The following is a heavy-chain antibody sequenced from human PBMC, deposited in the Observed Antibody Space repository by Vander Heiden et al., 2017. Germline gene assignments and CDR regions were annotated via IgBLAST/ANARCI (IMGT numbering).Heavy chain of an antibody. Sequence: QLQLQESGPGLVKPSETLSLTCTVSGGSISSPSYYWGWIRQPPGKGLEWIGTIYYSGSTYYNPSLKSRVTISVDTSKNQFSLKLGSVTAADTAVYYCARGLTYSYDMDVWGQGTTVTVSS. CDR2: IYYSGST. V-gene: IGHV4-39*01. CDR1: GGSISSPSYY. J-gene: IGHJ6*02. CDR3: ARGLTYSYDMDV. D-gene: IGHD7-27*01.